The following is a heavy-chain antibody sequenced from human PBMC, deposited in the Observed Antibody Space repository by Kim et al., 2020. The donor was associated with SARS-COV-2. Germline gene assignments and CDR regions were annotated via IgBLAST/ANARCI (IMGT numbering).Heavy chain of an antibody. V-gene: IGHV4-34*13. Sequence: ASTNHTPSRKSRVTISPEPSKNQFSLRRTSVTAADTAVYYCARGRSELAYWGQGTLVTVSS. J-gene: IGHJ4*02. CDR2: AST. CDR3: ARGRSELAY.